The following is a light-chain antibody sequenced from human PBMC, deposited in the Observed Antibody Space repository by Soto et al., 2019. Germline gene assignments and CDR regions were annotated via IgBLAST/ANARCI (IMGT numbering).Light chain of an antibody. V-gene: IGLV4-69*01. J-gene: IGLJ3*02. CDR3: QTWGTGIQV. Sequence: QLVLTQSPSASASLGASVKLTCTLSSGHSSYAIAWHQQQPEKGPRYLMKLNSDGSHSKGDGIPDRFSGSSSGAVRYLTISSLQSEDEADYYCQTWGTGIQVFGAGTKLTV. CDR2: LNSDGSH. CDR1: SGHSSYA.